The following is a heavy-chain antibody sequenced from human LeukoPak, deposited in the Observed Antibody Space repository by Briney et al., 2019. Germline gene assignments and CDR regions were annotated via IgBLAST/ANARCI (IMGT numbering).Heavy chain of an antibody. CDR2: VSHDGYTQ. CDR3: ARACYYDSSGDRGQIGP. V-gene: IGHV3-30*04. J-gene: IGHJ5*02. D-gene: IGHD3-22*01. Sequence: GGSLRLSCAASGFTFSRYAMHWVRQAPGKGLEWVAVVSHDGYTQYYADSVKGRFTVSRDNSRNTLRLQMNRLRAEDTAMYYCARACYYDSSGDRGQIGPWGQGALVTVSS. CDR1: GFTFSRYA.